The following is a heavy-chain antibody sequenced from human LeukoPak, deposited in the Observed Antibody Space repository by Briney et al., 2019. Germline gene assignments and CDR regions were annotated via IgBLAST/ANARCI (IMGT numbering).Heavy chain of an antibody. J-gene: IGHJ4*02. V-gene: IGHV3-30*04. CDR3: ARAHQTGIAVKDY. CDR1: GFTFSSYA. CDR2: ISYDGSNK. D-gene: IGHD6-19*01. Sequence: GGSLRLSCAASGFTFSSYAMHWVRQAPGKGLEGVAVISYDGSNKYYADSVKGRFTISRDNCKNTLYLQMNSLRAEDTAVYYCARAHQTGIAVKDYWGQGTLVTVSS.